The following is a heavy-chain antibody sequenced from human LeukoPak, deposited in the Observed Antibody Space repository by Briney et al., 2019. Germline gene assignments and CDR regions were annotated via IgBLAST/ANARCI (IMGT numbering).Heavy chain of an antibody. CDR2: ISAYNGNT. D-gene: IGHD3-22*01. Sequence: ASVTVSCKASGYTFTIYGISWVRQAPGQGLEWMGWISAYNGNTNYAQKLQGRVTMTTDTSTSTAYMELRSLRSDDTAVYYCARGFFDYYDSSGRRYNWFDPWGQGTLVTVSS. V-gene: IGHV1-18*01. CDR1: GYTFTIYG. CDR3: ARGFFDYYDSSGRRYNWFDP. J-gene: IGHJ5*02.